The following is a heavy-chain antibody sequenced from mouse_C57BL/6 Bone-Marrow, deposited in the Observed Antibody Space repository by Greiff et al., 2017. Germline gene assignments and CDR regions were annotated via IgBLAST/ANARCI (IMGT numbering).Heavy chain of an antibody. CDR1: GYTFTSYW. V-gene: IGHV1-64*01. Sequence: QVHVKQPGAELVKPGASVKLSCKASGYTFTSYWMHWVKQRPGQGLEWIGMIHPNSGSTNYNEKFKSKATLTVDKSSSTAYMQLSSLTSEDSAVYYCAYDGYYVSFAYWGQGTLVTVSA. J-gene: IGHJ3*01. D-gene: IGHD2-3*01. CDR2: IHPNSGST. CDR3: AYDGYYVSFAY.